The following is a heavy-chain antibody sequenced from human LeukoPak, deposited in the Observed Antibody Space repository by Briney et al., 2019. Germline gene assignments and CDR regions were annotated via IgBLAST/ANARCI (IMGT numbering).Heavy chain of an antibody. CDR2: INAGNGNT. CDR3: AREYRLGIVGATPDFDY. Sequence: ASVKVSCKASGYTFTSYAMHWVRQAPGQRLEWMGWINAGNGNTKYSQKFQGRVTITRDTSASTAYMEPSSLRSEDTAVYYCAREYRLGIVGATPDFDYWGQGTLVTVPS. J-gene: IGHJ4*02. CDR1: GYTFTSYA. V-gene: IGHV1-3*01. D-gene: IGHD1-26*01.